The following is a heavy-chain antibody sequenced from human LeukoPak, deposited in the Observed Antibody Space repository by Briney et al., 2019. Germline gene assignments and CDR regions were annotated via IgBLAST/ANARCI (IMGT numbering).Heavy chain of an antibody. CDR2: ISAYNGNT. CDR1: GYTFTSYA. V-gene: IGHV1-18*01. CDR3: ARDCSSTSCLFFDY. D-gene: IGHD2-2*01. J-gene: IGHJ4*02. Sequence: ASVKVSCKASGYTFTSYAMHWVRQAPGQGLEWMGWISAYNGNTNYAQKLQGRVTMTTDTSTSTAYMELRSLRSDDTAVYYCARDCSSTSCLFFDYWGQGTLVTVSS.